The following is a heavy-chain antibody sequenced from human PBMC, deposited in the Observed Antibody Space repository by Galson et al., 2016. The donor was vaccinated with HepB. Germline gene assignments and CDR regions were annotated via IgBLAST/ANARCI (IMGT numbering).Heavy chain of an antibody. D-gene: IGHD3-3*01. CDR1: GFSLTTRGVS. J-gene: IGHJ3*02. Sequence: PALVKPTQTLTLTCTFSGFSLTTRGVSVGWIRQSPGKALEWLALIYWDDNKHYSPTLQSRLTITRETSKNQVVLTLTNLDPVDTATYYCAHRRAVSFSVFGMLTYLYDGDAFDIWGQGTMVRVSS. CDR2: IYWDDNK. CDR3: AHRRAVSFSVFGMLTYLYDGDAFDI. V-gene: IGHV2-5*02.